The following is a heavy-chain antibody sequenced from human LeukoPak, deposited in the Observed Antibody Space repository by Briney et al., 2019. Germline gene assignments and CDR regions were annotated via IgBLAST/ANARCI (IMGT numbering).Heavy chain of an antibody. CDR3: AKVVTGWAPFDY. CDR2: ISGSGGST. CDR1: GFTFSSYA. V-gene: IGHV3-23*01. J-gene: IGHJ4*02. Sequence: GGSLRLSCAASGFTFSSYAMSWVRQAPGKGLEWVSSISGSGGSTYYADSVKGRFTISRDNSKNTLYLQMNTLRAEDTAVYSCAKVVTGWAPFDYWGQGTLVTVSS. D-gene: IGHD6-19*01.